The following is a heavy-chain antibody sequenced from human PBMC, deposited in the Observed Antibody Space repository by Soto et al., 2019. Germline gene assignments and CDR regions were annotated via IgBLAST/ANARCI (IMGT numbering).Heavy chain of an antibody. V-gene: IGHV4-59*01. CDR1: GDSISSYY. D-gene: IGHD6-13*01. Sequence: SETLSLTCTVSGDSISSYYWSWIRQPPEKGLEWIGYIYYSGSTNYNPSLKSRVTISVDTSKNQFSLKLSSVTAADTAVYYCARGLIAAAGNYCYGMDVWGQGTTVTVSS. J-gene: IGHJ6*02. CDR2: IYYSGST. CDR3: ARGLIAAAGNYCYGMDV.